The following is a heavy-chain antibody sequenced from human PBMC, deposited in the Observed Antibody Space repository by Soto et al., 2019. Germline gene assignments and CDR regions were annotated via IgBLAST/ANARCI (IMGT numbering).Heavy chain of an antibody. V-gene: IGHV4-59*08. CDR1: GGSISSYY. D-gene: IGHD6-13*01. CDR3: ARARATIAAAAIFDC. J-gene: IGHJ4*02. CDR2: IYYSGST. Sequence: SETLSLTCTVSGGSISSYYWSWIRQPPGKGLEWIGYIYYSGSTKYNPSLKSRVTISVDTSKNQFSLKLSSVTAADTAVYYCARARATIAAAAIFDCWGQGTLVTVSS.